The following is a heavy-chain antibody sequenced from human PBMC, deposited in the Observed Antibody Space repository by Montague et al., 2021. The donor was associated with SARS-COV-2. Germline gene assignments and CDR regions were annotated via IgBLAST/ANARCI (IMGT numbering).Heavy chain of an antibody. CDR2: INTDGSQK. D-gene: IGHD2/OR15-2a*01. V-gene: IGHV3-7*03. Sequence: SLRLSCAASGFTFSTFWMTWFRQAPGKGLEWVANINTDGSQKSYLDSVKGRFIISRDNTKDSVYLEMSSLRAEDTAAYYCAGDHSTIAIGYVQSHWGQGTLVTVSS. J-gene: IGHJ4*02. CDR3: AGDHSTIAIGYVQSH. CDR1: GFTFSTFW.